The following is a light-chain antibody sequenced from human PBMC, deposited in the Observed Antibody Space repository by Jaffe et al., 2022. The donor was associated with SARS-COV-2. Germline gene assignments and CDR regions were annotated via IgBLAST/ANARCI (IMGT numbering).Light chain of an antibody. J-gene: IGLJ2*01. CDR2: DVT. Sequence: QSALTQPASVSGSPGQSITISCTGTSSDIGDYDYVSWYQQHPGKAPKLIIYDVTNRPSGVSTRFSGSKSGNTASLTISGLQTEDEADFYCSSYTRDSMLDVVFGGGTKLTVL. V-gene: IGLV2-14*03. CDR1: SSDIGDYDY. CDR3: SSYTRDSMLDVV.